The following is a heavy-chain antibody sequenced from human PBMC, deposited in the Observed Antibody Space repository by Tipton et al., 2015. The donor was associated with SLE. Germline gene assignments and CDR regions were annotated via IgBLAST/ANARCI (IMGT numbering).Heavy chain of an antibody. V-gene: IGHV4-59*12. CDR3: ARAKVEETTFKYFFNGLDV. CDR1: GGSINSYY. D-gene: IGHD2/OR15-2a*01. CDR2: IYYSGST. J-gene: IGHJ6*02. Sequence: TLSLTCTVSGGSINSYYWSWIRQPPGKGLEWIGYIYYSGSTNYNASLKSRVTISEDTSKKQFSLKLTSVTAADTAVYYCARAKVEETTFKYFFNGLDVWGRGTTVTVS.